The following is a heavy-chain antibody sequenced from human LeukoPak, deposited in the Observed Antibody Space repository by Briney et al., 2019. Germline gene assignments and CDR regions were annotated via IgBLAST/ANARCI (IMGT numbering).Heavy chain of an antibody. Sequence: ASVNVSCKASGYTFTINYIHWVRQAPGEGLEWMGIINPRGGSTSYAQRFQGRVTMTRDTSTSTVYMELSSLKSEDTAVYYCPRELAINREIDYWGQGTLVTVSS. V-gene: IGHV1-46*01. CDR1: GYTFTINY. D-gene: IGHD2-2*02. CDR3: PRELAINREIDY. CDR2: INPRGGST. J-gene: IGHJ4*02.